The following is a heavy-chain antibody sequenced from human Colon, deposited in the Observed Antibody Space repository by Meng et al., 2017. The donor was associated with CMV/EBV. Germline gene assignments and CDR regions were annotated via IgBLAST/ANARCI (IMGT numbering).Heavy chain of an antibody. CDR2: INPNGGGT. Sequence: SGYIFTDYYLHWVRQAPGQGLEWLGWINPNGGGTDYAQTFQGRVTLTWDTSVTTAYLELYRLTSNDTAVYYCARVKCGTTSCSQGLDPWGQGTLVTVSS. CDR3: ARVKCGTTSCSQGLDP. CDR1: GYIFTDYY. J-gene: IGHJ5*02. D-gene: IGHD2-2*01. V-gene: IGHV1-2*02.